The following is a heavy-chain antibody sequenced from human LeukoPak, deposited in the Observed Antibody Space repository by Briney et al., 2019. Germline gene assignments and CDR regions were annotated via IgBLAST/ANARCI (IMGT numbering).Heavy chain of an antibody. CDR3: ARHRTIPAAPYFDY. D-gene: IGHD2-2*01. Sequence: SETLSLTCTVSGGSISSYYWSWIRQPPGKGLEWIGYIYYSGSTNYNPSLKSRVTISVDTSKNQFSLKLSSVTAADTAVYYCARHRTIPAAPYFDYWGQGTLVTVSS. CDR2: IYYSGST. V-gene: IGHV4-59*08. CDR1: GGSISSYY. J-gene: IGHJ4*02.